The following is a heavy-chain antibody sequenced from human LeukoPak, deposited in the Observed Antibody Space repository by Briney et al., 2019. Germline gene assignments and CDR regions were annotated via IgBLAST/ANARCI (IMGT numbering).Heavy chain of an antibody. CDR1: GFSLSTNGMC. CDR2: IDWDDDK. V-gene: IGHV2-70*11. CDR3: ARVSRGNYGMYYFDY. J-gene: IGHJ4*02. D-gene: IGHD4-11*01. Sequence: SGPTLVNPTQTLTLTCTFSGFSLSTNGMCVTWVRQSPGEALEWLARIDWDDDKYYNTSLKTRLTISKDTSKNQVVLTMTYMDPVDTATYYCARVSRGNYGMYYFDYWGQGALVTVSS.